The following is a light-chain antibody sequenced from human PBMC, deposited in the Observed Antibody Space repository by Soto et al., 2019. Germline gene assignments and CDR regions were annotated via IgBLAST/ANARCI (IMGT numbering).Light chain of an antibody. J-gene: IGLJ3*02. V-gene: IGLV2-11*01. CDR3: SSYAGSYILGV. CDR2: DVT. Sequence: QSVLAQPRSVSGSPGQSVTLSCTGTSSDVGGYDFVSWYQQYPGKAPKLIIFDVTERTSGVPDRFSGSKSGNSASLTISGLQDEDEADYYCSSYAGSYILGVFGGGTKLTVL. CDR1: SSDVGGYDF.